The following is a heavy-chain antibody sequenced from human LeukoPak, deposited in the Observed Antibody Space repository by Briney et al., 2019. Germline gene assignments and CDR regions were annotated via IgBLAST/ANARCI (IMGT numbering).Heavy chain of an antibody. CDR2: IYTSGST. D-gene: IGHD1-26*01. Sequence: SETLSLTCTVSGGSISSYYWSWIRQPAGKGLEWIGRIYTSGSTNYNPSLKSRVTMSVDTSKNQFSLKLSSVTAADTAVYYCARLSRSGSYYEYNWFDPRGQGTLVTVSS. J-gene: IGHJ5*02. CDR3: ARLSRSGSYYEYNWFDP. CDR1: GGSISSYY. V-gene: IGHV4-4*07.